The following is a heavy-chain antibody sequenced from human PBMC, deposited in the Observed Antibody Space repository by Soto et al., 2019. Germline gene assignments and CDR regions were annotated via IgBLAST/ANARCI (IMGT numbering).Heavy chain of an antibody. V-gene: IGHV5-10-1*01. D-gene: IGHD2-2*01. Sequence: PGASLKISCKGSGYSFTNNWISWVRQMPGKGLEWMGRIDPRDSYTNYSPSFQGHVTISVDKSDNTPYLQWNTLKASDTAMYFCARSSGLPSTSYNDYWDYWGRGTLVTVSS. J-gene: IGHJ4*01. CDR2: IDPRDSYT. CDR1: GYSFTNNW. CDR3: ARSSGLPSTSYNDYWDY.